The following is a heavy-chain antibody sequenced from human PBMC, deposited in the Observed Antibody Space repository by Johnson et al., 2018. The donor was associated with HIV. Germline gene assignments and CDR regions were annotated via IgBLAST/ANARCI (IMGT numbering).Heavy chain of an antibody. CDR1: GFTFSNYD. CDR2: IGTAGDT. CDR3: ASGDDDGF. V-gene: IGHV3-13*01. Sequence: VQLVESGGGVVQPVGSLRLSCAASGFTFSNYDLYWVRQATGKGLEWVSGIGTAGDTHYADSLKGRFTISREDAKNSLYLQMNSLRAGDTAVYFCASGDDDGFWGQGTMVTVSS. D-gene: IGHD5-12*01. J-gene: IGHJ3*01.